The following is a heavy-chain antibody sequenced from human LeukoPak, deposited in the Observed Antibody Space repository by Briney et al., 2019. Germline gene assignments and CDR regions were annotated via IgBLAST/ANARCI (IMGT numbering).Heavy chain of an antibody. V-gene: IGHV4-34*01. CDR3: APLGYCSGGSCPSHYGMDV. CDR1: GGFFSGYY. J-gene: IGHJ6*02. CDR2: INHSGST. Sequence: SETLSLTCAVYGGFFSGYYWSWIRQPPGKGLEWIGEINHSGSTNYNPSLKSRVTISVDTSKNQFSLKLSSVTAADTAVYYCAPLGYCSGGSCPSHYGMDVWGQGTTVTVSS. D-gene: IGHD2-15*01.